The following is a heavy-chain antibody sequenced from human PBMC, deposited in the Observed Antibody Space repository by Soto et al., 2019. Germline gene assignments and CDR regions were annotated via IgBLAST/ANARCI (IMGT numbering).Heavy chain of an antibody. V-gene: IGHV1-8*01. Sequence: INWVRQTAGQGLEWMGWMQPSTGRTGYAQQFQGRVTMTRDTSINTAYMELTTLTSDDTAFYYCARGVSAGVDYWGQGTLVTVSS. J-gene: IGHJ4*02. D-gene: IGHD1-26*01. CDR2: MQPSTGRT. CDR3: ARGVSAGVDY.